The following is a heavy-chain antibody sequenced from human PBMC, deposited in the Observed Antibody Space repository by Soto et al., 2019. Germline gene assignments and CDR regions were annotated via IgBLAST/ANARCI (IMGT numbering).Heavy chain of an antibody. CDR1: GGTFSSYT. V-gene: IGHV1-69*04. CDR2: IIPILGIA. D-gene: IGHD3-3*01. J-gene: IGHJ6*03. Sequence: SVKVSCKASGGTFSSYTISWVRQAPGQGLEWMGRIIPILGIANYAQKFQGRVTITADKSTSTAYMELSSLRSEDTAVYYCARDLKDGYDFWSGLPLIHYMDVWGKGTTVTVSS. CDR3: ARDLKDGYDFWSGLPLIHYMDV.